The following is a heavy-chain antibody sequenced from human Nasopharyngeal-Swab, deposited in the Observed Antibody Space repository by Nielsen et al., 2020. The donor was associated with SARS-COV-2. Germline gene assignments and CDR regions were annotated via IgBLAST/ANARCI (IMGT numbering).Heavy chain of an antibody. D-gene: IGHD4-17*01. CDR3: ASNYGDYAESRARFDY. V-gene: IGHV4-34*01. Sequence: RQAPGKGLEWIGEINHSGSTNYNPSLKSRVTISVDTSKNQFSLKLSSVTAADTAAYYCASNYGDYAESRARFDYWGQGTLVTVSS. CDR2: INHSGST. J-gene: IGHJ4*02.